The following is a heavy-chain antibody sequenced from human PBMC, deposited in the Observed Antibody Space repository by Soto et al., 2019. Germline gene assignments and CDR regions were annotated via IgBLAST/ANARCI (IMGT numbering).Heavy chain of an antibody. J-gene: IGHJ3*01. CDR2: INWNGNSI. D-gene: IGHD6-13*01. CDR1: GFTFDDYG. CDR3: ARDRRQRLVEDVFDL. Sequence: EVQLVESGGGVVRPGGSLRLACTASGFTFDDYGMSWVRQASGKGLEWVFAINWNGNSIGYADSVKGRFTISRDNAKNSLYLQMNSLRVEDTALYYCARDRRQRLVEDVFDLWGQGTMVTVSS. V-gene: IGHV3-20*04.